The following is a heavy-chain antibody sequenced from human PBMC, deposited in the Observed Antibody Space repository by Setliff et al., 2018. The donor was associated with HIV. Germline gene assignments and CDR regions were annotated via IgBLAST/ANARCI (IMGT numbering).Heavy chain of an antibody. CDR2: IISILDIT. Sequence: EASVKVSCKASGGTSSTHAINWVRQAPGQGLEWMGQIISILDITSYTQKLQGRVSITADKSTSTFYMELSDLTSADTAVYYCAGPRGDEAFDVWGQGTKVTVSS. J-gene: IGHJ3*01. CDR3: AGPRGDEAFDV. D-gene: IGHD3-10*01. V-gene: IGHV1-69*10. CDR1: GGTSSTHA.